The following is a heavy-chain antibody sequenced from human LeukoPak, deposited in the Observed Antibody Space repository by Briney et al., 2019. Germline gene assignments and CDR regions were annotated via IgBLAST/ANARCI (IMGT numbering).Heavy chain of an antibody. V-gene: IGHV3-30*18. CDR1: RFTFSSYG. J-gene: IGHJ4*02. Sequence: GGSLRLSCAASRFTFSSYGMHWVRQAPGNGLEWVALISYDGSNKYYTDSVKGRFTISRDNSKNTLYLQMDSLRAKDTAVYYCAKDRGYSYGYFDYWGQGTLVTVSS. CDR3: AKDRGYSYGYFDY. D-gene: IGHD5-18*01. CDR2: ISYDGSNK.